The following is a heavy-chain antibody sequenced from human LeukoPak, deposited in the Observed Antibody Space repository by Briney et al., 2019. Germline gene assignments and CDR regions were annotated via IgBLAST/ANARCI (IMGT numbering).Heavy chain of an antibody. D-gene: IGHD3-22*01. CDR3: ARSGNYDSSGYYLFDYFDY. CDR1: GFTFNTYS. Sequence: GGPLRLSCAASGFTFNTYSMNWVRQAPGKGLEWISYISESSDTIYYADSVKGRFTISRDNAKNSLYLQMNSLRAEDTAVYYCARSGNYDSSGYYLFDYFDYWGQGTLVTVSS. CDR2: ISESSDTI. J-gene: IGHJ4*02. V-gene: IGHV3-48*01.